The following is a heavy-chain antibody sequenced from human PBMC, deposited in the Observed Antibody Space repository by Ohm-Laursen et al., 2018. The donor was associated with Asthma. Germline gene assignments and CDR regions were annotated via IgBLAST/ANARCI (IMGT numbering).Heavy chain of an antibody. Sequence: SLRLSCTASGLPSSNFWMSWVRQAPGKGLEWVANIYPDGGEKYYVDSVDGRFTISRDNAKNSLYLQMNSLRSEDTAVYYCARDFNWSYDYWGQGTLVTVSS. CDR2: IYPDGGEK. J-gene: IGHJ4*02. V-gene: IGHV3-7*05. CDR1: GLPSSNFW. D-gene: IGHD1-26*01. CDR3: ARDFNWSYDY.